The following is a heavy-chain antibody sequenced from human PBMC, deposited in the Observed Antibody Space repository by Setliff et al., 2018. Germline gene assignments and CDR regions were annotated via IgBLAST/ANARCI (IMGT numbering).Heavy chain of an antibody. D-gene: IGHD3-3*01. Sequence: SETLSLTCTVSGGSISSGGYYWSWVRQSPGKGLEWIGTRYYTGTTFYNPSLESRVAVSLDASEKKFSLNLRSVTTADTAVYYCARHFYPPDFFAHWGQGLLVTVS. CDR3: ARHFYPPDFFAH. V-gene: IGHV4-39*01. CDR2: RYYTGTT. CDR1: GGSISSGGYY. J-gene: IGHJ4*02.